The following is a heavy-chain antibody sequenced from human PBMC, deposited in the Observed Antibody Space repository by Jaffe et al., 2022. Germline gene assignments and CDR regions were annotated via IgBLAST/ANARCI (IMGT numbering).Heavy chain of an antibody. J-gene: IGHJ3*02. V-gene: IGHV4-59*01. CDR1: DGSISYYY. D-gene: IGHD3-9*01. Sequence: QVQLQESGPGLVKPSETLSLTCTVSDGSISYYYWNWIRQPPGKGLEWIGYIYYSGSTNYNPSLKSRVTISVDTSKNQFSLTLSSVTAADTAVYYCARDAANYDDLTGYHGRWAFDIWGQGTMVTVSS. CDR2: IYYSGST. CDR3: ARDAANYDDLTGYHGRWAFDI.